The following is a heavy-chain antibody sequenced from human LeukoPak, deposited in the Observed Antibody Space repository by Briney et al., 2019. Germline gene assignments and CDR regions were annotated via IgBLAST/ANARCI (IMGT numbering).Heavy chain of an antibody. CDR1: GGTFSSYA. J-gene: IGHJ5*02. D-gene: IGHD3-10*01. CDR2: IIPIFGTA. Sequence: VASVKVSCKASGGTFSSYAISWVRQAPGQGLEWMGGIIPIFGTANYAQKFQGRVTITTDESTSTAYMELSSLRSEDTAVYYCARTMVRGVNWFDPWGQGTLVTVSS. CDR3: ARTMVRGVNWFDP. V-gene: IGHV1-69*05.